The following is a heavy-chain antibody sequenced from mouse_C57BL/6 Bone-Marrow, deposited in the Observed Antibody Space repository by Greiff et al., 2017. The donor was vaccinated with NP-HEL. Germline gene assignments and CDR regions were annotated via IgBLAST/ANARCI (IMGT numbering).Heavy chain of an antibody. CDR3: ARSGAYYSNSFAD. CDR2: IYPSDSDT. Sequence: QVQLQQPGAELVRPGSSVKLSCTASGYTFTSYWMDWVQQRPGQGLEWIGNIYPSDSDTHYHQKFTDQATLTVAQSSSTAYMQLSSLTSEDSAVYYCARSGAYYSNSFADWGQGPLVTVSA. D-gene: IGHD2-5*01. J-gene: IGHJ3*01. CDR1: GYTFTSYW. V-gene: IGHV1-61*01.